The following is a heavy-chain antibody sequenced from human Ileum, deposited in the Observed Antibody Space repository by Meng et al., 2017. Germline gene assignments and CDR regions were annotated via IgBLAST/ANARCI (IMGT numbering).Heavy chain of an antibody. CDR1: GGFFSSDNW. CDR2: ISQSGST. J-gene: IGHJ4*02. D-gene: IGHD3/OR15-3a*01. CDR3: ASHDFYSLDS. V-gene: IGHV4-4*02. Sequence: QGQLQGSGPGLVKPSGPLALTCADAGGFFSSDNWWSWVRQPPGKGLEWIGEISQSGSTNYNPSLKSRVTMSVDKSKNQVSLKLSSVTAADTAVYFCASHDFYSLDSWGQGTLVTVSS.